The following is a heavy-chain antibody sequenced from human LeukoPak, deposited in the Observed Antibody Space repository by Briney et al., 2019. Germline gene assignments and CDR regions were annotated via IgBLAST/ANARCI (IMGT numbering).Heavy chain of an antibody. CDR3: ARRKYDSSGYYTKLPEYFQH. V-gene: IGHV3-30-3*01. Sequence: PGGSLRLSCAASGFTFSSYAMHWVRQAPGKGLEWVAVISYDGSNKYYADSVKGRFTISRDNSKNTLYLQMNSLRAEDTAVYYCARRKYDSSGYYTKLPEYFQHWGQGTLVTVSS. J-gene: IGHJ1*01. CDR1: GFTFSSYA. D-gene: IGHD3-22*01. CDR2: ISYDGSNK.